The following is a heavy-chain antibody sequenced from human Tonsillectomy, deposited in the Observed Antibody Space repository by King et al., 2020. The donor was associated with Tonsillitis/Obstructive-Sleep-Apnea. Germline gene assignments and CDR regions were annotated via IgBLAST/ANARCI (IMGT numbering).Heavy chain of an antibody. J-gene: IGHJ4*02. Sequence: QLQESGPGLVKPSETLSLTCTVSGGSISSFYWSCIRQPPGKGLEWVGYIYSSGSTNYHPSLKRGVSISVDTSKTQFSLKLSSVTAADTAVYYCAGGSGSSLTPFDYWGQGTLVTVSS. CDR1: GGSISSFY. D-gene: IGHD6-13*01. V-gene: IGHV4-59*01. CDR2: IYSSGST. CDR3: AGGSGSSLTPFDY.